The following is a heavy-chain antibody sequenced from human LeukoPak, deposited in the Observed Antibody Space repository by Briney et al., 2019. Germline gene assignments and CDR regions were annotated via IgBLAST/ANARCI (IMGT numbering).Heavy chain of an antibody. CDR3: ARSVGISGY. CDR2: INPNSGGT. J-gene: IGHJ4*02. V-gene: IGHV1-2*02. Sequence: GASVKVSCKASGYTFTGYCLHWVRQAPGQGLEWMGWINPNSGGTNYAQKFQGRVTMTRDTSISTVYMELSSLRSDDTAVYYCARSVGISGYWGQGTLVTVSS. D-gene: IGHD6-13*01. CDR1: GYTFTGYC.